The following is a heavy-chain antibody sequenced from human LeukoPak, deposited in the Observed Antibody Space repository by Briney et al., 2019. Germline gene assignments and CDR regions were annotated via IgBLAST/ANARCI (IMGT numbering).Heavy chain of an antibody. CDR3: ARGEDWKSTTFDY. D-gene: IGHD1-1*01. CDR2: IYSSGTT. CDR1: GGSISSYY. V-gene: IGHV4-59*01. Sequence: SETLSLTCTVSGGSISSYYWNWIRQPPGKGLEWIGYIYSSGTTKYNPSLKSRVTISVDTSKSQFSLRLTSVTAADTAMYYCARGEDWKSTTFDYWGQGTLVTVAS. J-gene: IGHJ4*02.